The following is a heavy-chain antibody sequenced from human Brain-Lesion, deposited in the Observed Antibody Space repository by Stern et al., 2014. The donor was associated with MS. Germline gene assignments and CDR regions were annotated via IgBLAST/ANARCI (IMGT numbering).Heavy chain of an antibody. V-gene: IGHV3-9*01. J-gene: IGHJ4*02. CDR1: GFTFDDYA. D-gene: IGHD1-14*01. CDR3: ARDITGSSAYFAY. Sequence: VQLVQSGGDLVQPGRSLRLSCAAVGFTFDDYAMHWVRQAPGKGLEWVAGISWNSGSIGYADSVKGRFTPSRDNAYSSLYLQMNSLRPEDTALYYCARDITGSSAYFAYWGQGTLVTVSS. CDR2: ISWNSGSI.